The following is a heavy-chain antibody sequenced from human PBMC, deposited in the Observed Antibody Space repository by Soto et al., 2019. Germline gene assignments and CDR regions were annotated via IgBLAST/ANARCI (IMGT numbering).Heavy chain of an antibody. Sequence: GGSLRLSCAASGFTFSSYDMHWVRQATGKGLEWVSAIGTAGDTYYPGSVKGRFTISRENAKNSLYLQMNSLRAGDTAVYYCARGITMVRGVIIPPPSCGMDVWGEGTTVTVAS. J-gene: IGHJ6*04. V-gene: IGHV3-13*04. CDR3: ARGITMVRGVIIPPPSCGMDV. D-gene: IGHD3-10*01. CDR1: GFTFSSYD. CDR2: IGTAGDT.